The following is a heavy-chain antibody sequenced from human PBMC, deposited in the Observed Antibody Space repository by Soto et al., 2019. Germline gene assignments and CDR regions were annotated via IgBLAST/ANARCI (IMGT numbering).Heavy chain of an antibody. CDR3: AKSEYAGRGYDFWSGYYSPRRYYYYYGMDV. V-gene: IGHV3-23*01. CDR1: GFTFSSYA. D-gene: IGHD3-3*01. J-gene: IGHJ6*02. Sequence: PGGSLRLSCAASGFTFSSYAMSWVRQAPGKGLEWVSAISGSGGSRYYADSVKGRFTISRDNSKNTLYLQMNSLRAEDTAVYYCAKSEYAGRGYDFWSGYYSPRRYYYYYGMDVWGQGTTVTVSS. CDR2: ISGSGGSR.